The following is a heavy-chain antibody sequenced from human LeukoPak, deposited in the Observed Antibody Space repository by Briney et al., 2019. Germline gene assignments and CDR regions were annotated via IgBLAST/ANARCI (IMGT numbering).Heavy chain of an antibody. CDR3: ARPSSDILIGYYHDY. CDR1: GFTFSSYS. J-gene: IGHJ4*02. V-gene: IGHV3-21*01. CDR2: ISSSSSYI. Sequence: GGSLRLSCAASGFTFSSYSMNWVRQAPGKGLEWVSSISSSSSYIYYADSVKGRFTISRDNAKNSLYLQMNSLRAEDTAVYYCARPSSDILIGYYHDYWGQGTLVTVSS. D-gene: IGHD3-9*01.